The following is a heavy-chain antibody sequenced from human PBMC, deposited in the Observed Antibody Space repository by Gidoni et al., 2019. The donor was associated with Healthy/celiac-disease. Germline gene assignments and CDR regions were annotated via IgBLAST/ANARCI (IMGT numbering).Heavy chain of an antibody. CDR2: IYPGDSDT. Sequence: EVQLVQSGAAVNKPGESLKISCKGSGYSFTSYWIGWVRQMHGKVLEWMGIIYPGDSDTRYSPSVQGQITISADKSISTAYLQWSSLKASDTAMYYCASTTGGTRLDAFDIWGQGTMVTVSS. CDR1: GYSFTSYW. CDR3: ASTTGGTRLDAFDI. D-gene: IGHD3-16*01. J-gene: IGHJ3*02. V-gene: IGHV5-51*01.